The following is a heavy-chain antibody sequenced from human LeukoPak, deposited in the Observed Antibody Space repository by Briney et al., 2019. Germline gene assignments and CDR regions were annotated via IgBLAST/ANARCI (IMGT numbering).Heavy chain of an antibody. CDR3: ARDRSGTAMVGLAY. D-gene: IGHD5-18*01. Sequence: KPSETLSLTCIVSGGSVTSGSYYWTWIRQPPGKGLEWIGYIYYTGSANYNPSLKSRVTMSVDTSKNQFSLKLSSVTAADTAVYYCARDRSGTAMVGLAYWGHGTRVTVSS. J-gene: IGHJ4*01. CDR1: GGSVTSGSYY. CDR2: IYYTGSA. V-gene: IGHV4-61*01.